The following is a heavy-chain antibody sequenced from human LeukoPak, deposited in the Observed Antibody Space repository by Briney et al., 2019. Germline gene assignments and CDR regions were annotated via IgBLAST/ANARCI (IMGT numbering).Heavy chain of an antibody. Sequence: SQTLSLTCTVSGGSISSGGYSWSWIRQPPGKGREWIGYIYHSGSTYYNPSLKSRITISVDRSKNQFSLKLSSVTAADTAVYYCARGTPSVVTGWFDPWGQGTLVTVSS. CDR2: IYHSGST. V-gene: IGHV4-30-2*01. CDR1: GGSISSGGYS. D-gene: IGHD4-23*01. J-gene: IGHJ5*02. CDR3: ARGTPSVVTGWFDP.